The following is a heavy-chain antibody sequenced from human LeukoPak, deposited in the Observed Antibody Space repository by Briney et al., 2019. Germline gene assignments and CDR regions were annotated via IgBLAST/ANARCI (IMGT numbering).Heavy chain of an antibody. CDR1: GYSFTSYW. D-gene: IGHD4-23*01. V-gene: IGHV5-51*01. CDR3: AVHLRRYADP. CDR2: IYPGDSDT. J-gene: IGHJ5*02. Sequence: GESLKISRKGFGYSFTSYWIGWVRQMSGKGLEWMGIIYPGDSDTRYSPSFQGQVTISADKSNSTAYLQWSSLKASDTAMYYCAVHLRRYADPWGQGTLVTVSS.